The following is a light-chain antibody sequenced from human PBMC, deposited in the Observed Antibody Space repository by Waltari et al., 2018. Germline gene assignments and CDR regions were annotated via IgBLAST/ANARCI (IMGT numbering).Light chain of an antibody. CDR2: DAS. CDR3: LQRSNWPYT. V-gene: IGKV3-11*01. J-gene: IGKJ2*01. Sequence: EMVLTQSPATLSLSPGEWATLPCGASQTVRSFLAWYQQNPGHAPRLLIFDASSRAPGIPAKFRGSGSGTDFTLTVSNLEPEDFAVYYCLQRSNWPYTFGQGTRVEIK. CDR1: QTVRSF.